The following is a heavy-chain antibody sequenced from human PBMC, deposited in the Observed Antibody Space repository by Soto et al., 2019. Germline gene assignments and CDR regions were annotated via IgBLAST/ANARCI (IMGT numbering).Heavy chain of an antibody. CDR2: ISYDGSNK. Sequence: PGGSLRLSCAASGFTFSSYAMHWVRQAPGKGLEWVAVISYDGSNKYYADSVKGRFTISRDNSKNTLYLQMNSLRAEDTAVYYCTQLTTVVSGYYDSSGPWDGMDVWGQGTTVTVS. V-gene: IGHV3-30-3*01. CDR1: GFTFSSYA. CDR3: TQLTTVVSGYYDSSGPWDGMDV. D-gene: IGHD3-22*01. J-gene: IGHJ6*02.